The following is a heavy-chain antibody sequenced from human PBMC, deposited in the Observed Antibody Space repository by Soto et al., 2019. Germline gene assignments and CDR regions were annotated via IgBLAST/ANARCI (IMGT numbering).Heavy chain of an antibody. CDR2: INAGNGNT. CDR1: GYIFTTNA. V-gene: IGHV1-3*01. Sequence: QVQLAQSGAEAKRPGASVMISCKASGYIFTTNAIHWVRQVPGQRLEWMGWINAGNGNTKYSQKFQGRVTITRDTSASTAYMELSSLRSEDTAVYYCARDEAYYYCGMDVWGQGTTVTVSS. CDR3: ARDEAYYYCGMDV. J-gene: IGHJ6*02.